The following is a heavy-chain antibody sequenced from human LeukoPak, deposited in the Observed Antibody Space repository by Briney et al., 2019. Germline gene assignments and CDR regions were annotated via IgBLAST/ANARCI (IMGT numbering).Heavy chain of an antibody. CDR1: GFTFSNAW. J-gene: IGHJ4*02. CDR3: TTYYYDSSGLNYYFDY. Sequence: GGPLRLSCAASGFTFSNAWMSWVRQAPGKGLEWVGRIKSKTDGGTTDYAAPVKGRFTISRDDSKNTLYLQMNSLKTEDTAVYYCTTYYYDSSGLNYYFDYWGQGTLVTVSS. V-gene: IGHV3-15*01. CDR2: IKSKTDGGTT. D-gene: IGHD3-22*01.